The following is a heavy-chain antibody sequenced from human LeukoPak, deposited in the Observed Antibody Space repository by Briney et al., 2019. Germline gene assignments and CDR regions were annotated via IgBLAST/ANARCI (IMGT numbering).Heavy chain of an antibody. CDR1: GGSISSGGYY. Sequence: SETLSLTCTVSGGSISSGGYYWSWIRQHPGKGLEWIGYIYYSGSTYHNPSLKSRVTISVDTSKNQFSLKLSSVTAADTAVYYCARDTYTHAFDIWGQGTMVTVSS. CDR2: IYYSGST. J-gene: IGHJ3*02. CDR3: ARDTYTHAFDI. V-gene: IGHV4-31*03. D-gene: IGHD1-1*01.